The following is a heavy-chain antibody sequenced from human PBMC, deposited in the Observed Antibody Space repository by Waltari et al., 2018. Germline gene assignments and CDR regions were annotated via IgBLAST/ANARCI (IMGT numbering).Heavy chain of an antibody. J-gene: IGHJ4*02. Sequence: EVQLVESGGGLVQPGGSLRLSCAASGFTFSSYAMSWVRQAPGKGLEWVSAISGSGGSTYYADSGKGRFTSSRDNSKNTLYLQMNSLRAEDTAVYYCAGRGSAYCGGDCYSDYWGQGTLVTVSS. V-gene: IGHV3-23*04. CDR3: AGRGSAYCGGDCYSDY. CDR2: ISGSGGST. D-gene: IGHD2-21*01. CDR1: GFTFSSYA.